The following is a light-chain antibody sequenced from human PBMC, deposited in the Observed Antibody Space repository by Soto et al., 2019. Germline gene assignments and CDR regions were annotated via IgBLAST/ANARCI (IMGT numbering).Light chain of an antibody. CDR1: SSDIGGYDY. Sequence: QSALTQPASVSGSPGQSITLSCTGTSSDIGGYDYVSWYQRHPGKAPKLIIYDVSNRPSGVSNRFSGSKSGNTASLTISGLQAEVEADYYCTPYSSSSTHVVFGGGTKLTVL. J-gene: IGLJ2*01. CDR3: TPYSSSSTHVV. CDR2: DVS. V-gene: IGLV2-14*01.